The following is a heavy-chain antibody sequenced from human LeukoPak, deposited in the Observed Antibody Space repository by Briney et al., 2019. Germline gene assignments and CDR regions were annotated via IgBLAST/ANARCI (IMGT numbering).Heavy chain of an antibody. D-gene: IGHD1-1*01. CDR3: AKDLELERRDSEY. J-gene: IGHJ4*02. V-gene: IGHV3-30*02. Sequence: GGSLRLSCAASGFTFNNYAMHWVRQAPGKGLEWVAVIWSGGNIKYYGDSVKGRFTISRDNSKNTLYLQMSSLRPEDTAVYYCAKDLELERRDSEYWGQGTLVTVSS. CDR2: IWSGGNIK. CDR1: GFTFNNYA.